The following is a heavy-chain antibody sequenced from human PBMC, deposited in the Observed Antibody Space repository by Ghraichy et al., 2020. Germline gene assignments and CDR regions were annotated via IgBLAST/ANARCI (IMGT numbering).Heavy chain of an antibody. J-gene: IGHJ4*02. V-gene: IGHV3-21*01. CDR1: GFSFSTSS. CDR3: ARDEWLALDY. D-gene: IGHD6-19*01. CDR2: ISTRSSYT. Sequence: GESLNISCAASGFSFSTSSMNWVRQAPGKGLEWVSCISTRSSYTYYADSVKGRFTISRDNANNSLYLQMDSLRPEDTAVYYCARDEWLALDYWGQGTLVTVSS.